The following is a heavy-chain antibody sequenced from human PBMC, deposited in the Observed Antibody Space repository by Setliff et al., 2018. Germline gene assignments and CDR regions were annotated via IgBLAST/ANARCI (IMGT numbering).Heavy chain of an antibody. J-gene: IGHJ5*02. CDR1: GGSISSPNW. CDR3: ARGGGRYHSDL. V-gene: IGHV4-4*02. Sequence: PSETLSLTCAVSGGSISSPNWWNWVRQPPGKGLEWIGEIYHSGTTNYNPSLKGRVTMSVDKSRNQFSLRLTSVTAADTAVYHCARGGGRYHSDLWGQGTLVTVSS. CDR2: IYHSGTT. D-gene: IGHD1-26*01.